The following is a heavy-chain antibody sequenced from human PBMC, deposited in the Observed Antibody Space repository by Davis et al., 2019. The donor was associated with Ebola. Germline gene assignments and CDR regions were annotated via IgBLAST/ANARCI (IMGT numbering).Heavy chain of an antibody. J-gene: IGHJ2*01. CDR1: GGSISSGGYS. Sequence: MPSETLSLTCAVSGGSISSGGYSWSWIRQPPGKRLEWTGFVYSSGSTYYNPSLESRLTMSVDTSKNQFSLKLSSVTAADTAVYYCARPGDNWYFDLWGRGTLVTVSS. V-gene: IGHV4-30-4*07. CDR2: VYSSGST. CDR3: ARPGDNWYFDL. D-gene: IGHD7-27*01.